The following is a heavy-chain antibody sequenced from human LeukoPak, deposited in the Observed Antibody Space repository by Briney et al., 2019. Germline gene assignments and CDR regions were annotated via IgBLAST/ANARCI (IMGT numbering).Heavy chain of an antibody. CDR3: ARNVLPNYFDY. CDR2: INPSGGST. V-gene: IGHV1-46*01. CDR1: GYTFTSYY. D-gene: IGHD3-10*01. Sequence: ASVKVSCKASGYTFTSYYMHWVRQAPGQGLEWMGIINPSGGSTSYAQKFQGRVTMTRDTSTSTVYMELSSLRPEDTAVYYCARNVLPNYFDYWGQGTLVTVSS. J-gene: IGHJ4*02.